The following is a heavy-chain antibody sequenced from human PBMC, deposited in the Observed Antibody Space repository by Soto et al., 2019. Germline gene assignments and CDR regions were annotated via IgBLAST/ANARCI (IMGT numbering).Heavy chain of an antibody. CDR2: ISSSSSYI. V-gene: IGHV3-21*01. Sequence: EVQLVESGGGLVKPGGPLRLSCAASGFTFSSYSMNWVRQAPGKGLEWVSSISSSSSYIYYADSVKGRFTISRDNAKNSLYLQMNSLRAEDTAVYYCARDMVRGVITPSGMDVWGQGTTVTVSS. CDR3: ARDMVRGVITPSGMDV. CDR1: GFTFSSYS. D-gene: IGHD3-10*01. J-gene: IGHJ6*02.